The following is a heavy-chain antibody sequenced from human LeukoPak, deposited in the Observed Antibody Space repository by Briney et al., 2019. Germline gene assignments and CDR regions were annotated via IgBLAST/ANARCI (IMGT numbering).Heavy chain of an antibody. CDR3: GRDPRGNSYGYDY. Sequence: PGGSLRLSCAASGFTFSSYEMNWVRQAPGKGLEWVSYISSSGSTIYYADSVKGRFTISRDNAKNSLYLQMNSLRAEDTAVYYCGRDPRGNSYGYDYGGEGTLVTVSA. V-gene: IGHV3-48*03. J-gene: IGHJ4*02. CDR1: GFTFSSYE. CDR2: ISSSGSTI. D-gene: IGHD5-18*01.